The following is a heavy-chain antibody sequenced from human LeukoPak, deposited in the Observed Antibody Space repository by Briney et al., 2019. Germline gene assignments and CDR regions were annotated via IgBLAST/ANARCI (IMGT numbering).Heavy chain of an antibody. D-gene: IGHD3-10*01. CDR1: GFTFSSYS. Sequence: GGSLRLSCAASGFTFSSYSMSWVRQAPGKGLEWVSDISGSGGSTYYADSVKGRFTISRDNSKNTLYLQMNSLRAEDTAVYYCAKAYPLNYYGSGSYYSYWGQGTLVTVSS. CDR2: ISGSGGST. CDR3: AKAYPLNYYGSGSYYSY. J-gene: IGHJ4*02. V-gene: IGHV3-23*01.